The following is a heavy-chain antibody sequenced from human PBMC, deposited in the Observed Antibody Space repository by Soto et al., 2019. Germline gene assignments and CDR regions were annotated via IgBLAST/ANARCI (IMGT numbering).Heavy chain of an antibody. Sequence: PGGSLRLSCAASGFTFSSYSMNWVRQAPGKGLEWVSSISSSSSYIYYADSVKGRFTISRDNAKNSLYLQMNSLRAEDTAVYYCARAPNDFWSGYYPYYFDYWGQGTLVTVSS. D-gene: IGHD3-3*01. CDR1: GFTFSSYS. V-gene: IGHV3-21*01. CDR3: ARAPNDFWSGYYPYYFDY. CDR2: ISSSSSYI. J-gene: IGHJ4*02.